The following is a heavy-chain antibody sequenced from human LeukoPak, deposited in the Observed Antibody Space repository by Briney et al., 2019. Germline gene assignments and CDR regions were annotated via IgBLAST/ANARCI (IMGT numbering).Heavy chain of an antibody. CDR1: GFTFSSYG. CDR2: ISGSGGST. CDR3: AKIPTYSSEGYFDY. D-gene: IGHD6-25*01. V-gene: IGHV3-23*01. J-gene: IGHJ4*02. Sequence: GGSLRLSCAASGFTFSSYGMNWVRQAPGKGLEWVSAISGSGGSTYYADSVKGRFTISRDNSKNTLYLQMNSLRAEDTAVYYCAKIPTYSSEGYFDYWGQGTLVTVSS.